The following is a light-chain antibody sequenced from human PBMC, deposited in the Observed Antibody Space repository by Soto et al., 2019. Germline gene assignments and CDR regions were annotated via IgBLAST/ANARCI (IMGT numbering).Light chain of an antibody. Sequence: DIQLTQPPSFLSASVGDRVTITCRASQGIGTYLAWYQQKPGKAPNLLIYAASTLQSGVPSRFSGSGSGTEFTLTISSLQPEDFATYSCQQLNSYTFGQGTRLEIK. CDR2: AAS. CDR3: QQLNSYT. J-gene: IGKJ5*01. CDR1: QGIGTY. V-gene: IGKV1-9*01.